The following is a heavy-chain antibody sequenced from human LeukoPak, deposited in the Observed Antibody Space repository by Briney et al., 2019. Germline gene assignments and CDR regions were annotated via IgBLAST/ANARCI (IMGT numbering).Heavy chain of an antibody. J-gene: IGHJ4*02. CDR1: GFTFSSYG. CDR2: IWYDGSNK. Sequence: GRSLRLSCAASGFTFSSYGMHWVRQAPGKGLEWVAVIWYDGSNKYYADSVKGRFTISRDNAKNSLYLQMNSLRAEDTAVYYCARAPYPYYFDYWGQGTLVTVSS. V-gene: IGHV3-33*01. CDR3: ARAPYPYYFDY.